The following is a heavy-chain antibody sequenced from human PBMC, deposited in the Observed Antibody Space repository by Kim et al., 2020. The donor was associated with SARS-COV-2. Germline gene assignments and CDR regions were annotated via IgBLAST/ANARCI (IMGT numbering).Heavy chain of an antibody. CDR2: INSDGSST. J-gene: IGHJ3*02. Sequence: GGSLRLSCAASGFTFSSYWMHWVRQAPGKGLVWVSRINSDGSSTSYADSVRGRFTISRDNAKNTLYMQMNSLRAEDTAVYYCAKAVAGRSGGSAAFDIWGQGTMVTVSS. CDR3: AKAVAGRSGGSAAFDI. CDR1: GFTFSSYW. D-gene: IGHD6-19*01. V-gene: IGHV3-74*01.